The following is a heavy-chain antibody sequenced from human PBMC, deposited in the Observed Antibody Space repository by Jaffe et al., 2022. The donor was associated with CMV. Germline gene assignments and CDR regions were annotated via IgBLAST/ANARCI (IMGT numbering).Heavy chain of an antibody. CDR2: IRQDGSEK. V-gene: IGHV3-7*03. J-gene: IGHJ6*03. CDR3: ARRAALFPINIHYYYMDV. Sequence: EVQLVESGGGLVQPGGSLRLSCAASGFTFSRYWMSWVRQAPGKGLEWVANIRQDGSEKYYMDSVKGRFTISRDNAKNSLYLQMNSLRVEDTAVYYCARRAALFPINIHYYYMDVWGKGTTVTVSS. D-gene: IGHD6-6*01. CDR1: GFTFSRYW.